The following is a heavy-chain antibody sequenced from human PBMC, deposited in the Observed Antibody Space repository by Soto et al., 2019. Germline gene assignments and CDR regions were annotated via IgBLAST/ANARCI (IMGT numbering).Heavy chain of an antibody. CDR2: IYWDDDK. D-gene: IGHD2-2*01. Sequence: QITLKESGPTLVKPTQTLTLMWTSSGFSLSTSGVGVGWIRQPPGKALGWLALIYWDDDKRYSPSLKSRLTITKATSKNQVVLTMTNMDPVDTATYYCAHLLLTYAGTCSFHWFDPWGQGTLVTVSS. J-gene: IGHJ5*02. V-gene: IGHV2-5*02. CDR3: AHLLLTYAGTCSFHWFDP. CDR1: GFSLSTSGVG.